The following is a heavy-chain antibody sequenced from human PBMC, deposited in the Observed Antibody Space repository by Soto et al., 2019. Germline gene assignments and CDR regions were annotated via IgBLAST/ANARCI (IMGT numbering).Heavy chain of an antibody. D-gene: IGHD3-10*01. J-gene: IGHJ6*02. Sequence: QVQLQESGPGLVKPSQTLSLTCTVSGGSISSGDYYWSWIRQPPGKGLEWIGYIYYSGSTYYNPSLKSRVTLSVDTSKNQFSLKLSSVTAADTAVYYCAGTITWGRGGQAHYYYYGMDVWGQGTTVTVSS. CDR1: GGSISSGDYY. CDR2: IYYSGST. V-gene: IGHV4-30-4*01. CDR3: AGTITWGRGGQAHYYYYGMDV.